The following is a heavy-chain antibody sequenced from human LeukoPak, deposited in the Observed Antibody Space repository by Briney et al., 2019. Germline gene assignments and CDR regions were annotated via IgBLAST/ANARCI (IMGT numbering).Heavy chain of an antibody. J-gene: IGHJ4*02. CDR3: ARVGGELSLRFDY. V-gene: IGHV3-7*01. CDR1: GFTFSSYW. Sequence: GGSLRLSCAASGFTFSSYWMSWVRQAPGKGLEWVANIKQDGSEKYYVDSVKGRFTISRDNAKNSLYLQMNSLRAEDTAVYYCARVGGELSLRFDYWGQGTLVTVSS. D-gene: IGHD3-16*02. CDR2: IKQDGSEK.